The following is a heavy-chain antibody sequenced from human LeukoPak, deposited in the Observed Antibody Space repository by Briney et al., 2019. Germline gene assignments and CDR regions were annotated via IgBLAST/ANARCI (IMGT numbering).Heavy chain of an antibody. CDR2: IIPIFGTA. Sequence: SVKVSCKASGGTFSSYAISWVRQAPGQGLEWMGRIIPIFGTANYAQKLQGRVTMTTDTSTSTAYMELRSLRSDDTAVYYCARVGYCSSTSCRRAYYYYYYMDVWGKGTTVTVSS. J-gene: IGHJ6*03. D-gene: IGHD2-2*01. V-gene: IGHV1-69*05. CDR1: GGTFSSYA. CDR3: ARVGYCSSTSCRRAYYYYYYMDV.